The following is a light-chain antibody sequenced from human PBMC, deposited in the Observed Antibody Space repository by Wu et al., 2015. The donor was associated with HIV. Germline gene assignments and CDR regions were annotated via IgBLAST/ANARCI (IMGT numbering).Light chain of an antibody. V-gene: IGKV1-39*01. J-gene: IGKJ1*01. CDR2: AAS. CDR1: QSISSD. Sequence: DIQMTQSPSSLSASVGDRVTITCRASQSISSDSKVVISRNRGTAPKLLIYAASSLQSGVPSRFSGSGSGTDFTLTISSLQPEDFATYYCQQTYSTPKTFGQGTKVEIK. CDR3: QQTYSTPKT.